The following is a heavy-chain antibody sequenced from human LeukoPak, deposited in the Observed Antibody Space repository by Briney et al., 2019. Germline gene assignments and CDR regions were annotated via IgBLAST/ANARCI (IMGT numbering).Heavy chain of an antibody. CDR1: GFTFSSYE. Sequence: GGSLRLSCAASGFTFSSYEMNWVRQAPGKGLEWVSYISSSGSTIYYADSVKGRFTISRDNARNSLYLQMNSLRAEDTAVYYCAELGITVIGGVWGKGTTVTISS. J-gene: IGHJ6*04. CDR3: AELGITVIGGV. CDR2: ISSSGSTI. V-gene: IGHV3-48*03. D-gene: IGHD3-10*02.